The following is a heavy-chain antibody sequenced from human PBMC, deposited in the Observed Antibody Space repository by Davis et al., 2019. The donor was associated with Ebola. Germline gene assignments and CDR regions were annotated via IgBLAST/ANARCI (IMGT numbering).Heavy chain of an antibody. CDR1: GGTFSSYA. J-gene: IGHJ6*02. V-gene: IGHV1-69*06. CDR2: IIPMYGTI. CDR3: ARDNFYYYGMDV. Sequence: AASVKVSCKASGGTFSSYAITWVRQAPGQGLEWMGGIIPMYGTINYAQRFQGRVTITADRSSNTVYMELASLTSDDTAVYYCARDNFYYYGMDVWGQGTTVTVSS.